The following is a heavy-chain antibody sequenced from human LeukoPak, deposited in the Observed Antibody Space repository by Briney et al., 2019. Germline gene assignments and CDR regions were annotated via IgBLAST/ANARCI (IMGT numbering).Heavy chain of an antibody. V-gene: IGHV3-23*01. CDR3: ARRDIVVVVSASDY. Sequence: GGSLRLSCAASGFTFSSYAVSWVRQAPGKGLECISGFSGSGGSTYYADSVKGRFTISRDNSKNTLYLQMNSLRADDTAVYYCARRDIVVVVSASDYWGQGTLVTVSS. CDR2: FSGSGGST. D-gene: IGHD2-15*01. CDR1: GFTFSSYA. J-gene: IGHJ4*02.